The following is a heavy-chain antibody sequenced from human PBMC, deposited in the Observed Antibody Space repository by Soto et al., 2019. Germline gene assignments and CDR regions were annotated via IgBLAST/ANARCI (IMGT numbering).Heavy chain of an antibody. CDR3: ARSQGSSTSLEIYYYYYYGMDV. J-gene: IGHJ6*02. V-gene: IGHV1-69*01. D-gene: IGHD2-2*01. CDR1: GGTFGSYA. CDR2: IIPIPGTA. Sequence: QVQLVQSGAEVKKPGSSVKVSCKASGGTFGSYAISWVRQAPGQGLEWMGGIIPIPGTANYAQKFQGRVTIAAGASTGTAYMELGRMRSEDTAVYYCARSQGSSTSLEIYYYYYYGMDVWGQGTTVTVSS.